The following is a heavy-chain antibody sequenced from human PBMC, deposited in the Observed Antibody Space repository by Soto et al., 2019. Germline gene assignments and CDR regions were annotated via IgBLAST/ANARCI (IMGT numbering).Heavy chain of an antibody. J-gene: IGHJ4*02. CDR1: GGSISSYY. CDR2: IYYSGST. D-gene: IGHD3-10*01. CDR3: ARRMVRGVMFDY. V-gene: IGHV4-59*08. Sequence: QVQLQESGPGLVKPSETLSLTCTVSGGSISSYYWSWIRQPPGKGLEWIGYIYYSGSTNYNPSLTSRVTISVDTSKNQFSLKLSSVTAADTAVYYCARRMVRGVMFDYWGQGTLVTVSS.